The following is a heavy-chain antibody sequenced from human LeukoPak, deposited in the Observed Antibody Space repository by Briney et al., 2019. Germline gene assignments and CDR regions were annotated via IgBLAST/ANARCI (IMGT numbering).Heavy chain of an antibody. Sequence: ASVKVSCKASGYTFTSYGISWVRQAPGQGLEWMGWINAGNGNTKYSQKFQGRVTITRDTSASTAYMELSSLRSEDTAVYYCARDGRYSYGRYYFDYWGQGTLVTVSS. V-gene: IGHV1-3*01. CDR2: INAGNGNT. J-gene: IGHJ4*02. CDR3: ARDGRYSYGRYYFDY. D-gene: IGHD5-18*01. CDR1: GYTFTSYG.